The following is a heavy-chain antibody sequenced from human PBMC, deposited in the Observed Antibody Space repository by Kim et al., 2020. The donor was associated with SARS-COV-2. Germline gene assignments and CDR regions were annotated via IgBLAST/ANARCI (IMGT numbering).Heavy chain of an antibody. CDR2: ISAYNGNT. Sequence: ASVKVSCKASGYTFTSYGISWVRQAPGQGLEWMGWISAYNGNTNYAQKLQGRVTMTTDTSTSTAYMELRSLRSDDTAVYYCARGGGYCSSTSCYAATARDYYYYGMDVWGQGTTVTVSS. D-gene: IGHD2-2*01. CDR1: GYTFTSYG. V-gene: IGHV1-18*01. J-gene: IGHJ6*02. CDR3: ARGGGYCSSTSCYAATARDYYYYGMDV.